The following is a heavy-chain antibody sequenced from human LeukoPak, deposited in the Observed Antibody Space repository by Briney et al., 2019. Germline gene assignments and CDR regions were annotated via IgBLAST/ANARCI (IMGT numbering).Heavy chain of an antibody. CDR1: GGSISSSSYL. Sequence: SETLSLTCAVSGGSISSSSYLWGWIRQPPGKGLEWIGSIYYSGSTYYNPSLKSRVTISVNTSKNQFSLKPSSMTAADTAVYYCARHPTLNWRLTGYFDYWGQGTLVTVSS. CDR3: ARHPTLNWRLTGYFDY. V-gene: IGHV4-39*01. D-gene: IGHD2/OR15-2a*01. CDR2: IYYSGST. J-gene: IGHJ4*02.